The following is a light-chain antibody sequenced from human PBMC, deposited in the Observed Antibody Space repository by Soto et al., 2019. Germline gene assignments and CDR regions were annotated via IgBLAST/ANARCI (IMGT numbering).Light chain of an antibody. V-gene: IGKV1-5*01. Sequence: DIQMNQSPSTLYASVGDRVNITCRASQSISSWLAWYQQKPGKAPKLLIYDASSLESGVPSRFSGSGSGTEFTLTISSLQPDDFATYYCHQYNSYEWTFGQGTKVEIK. J-gene: IGKJ1*01. CDR2: DAS. CDR3: HQYNSYEWT. CDR1: QSISSW.